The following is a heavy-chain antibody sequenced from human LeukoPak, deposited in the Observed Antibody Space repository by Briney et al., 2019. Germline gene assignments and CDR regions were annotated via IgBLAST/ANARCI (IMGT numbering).Heavy chain of an antibody. CDR1: GGSISSYY. J-gene: IGHJ4*02. V-gene: IGHV4-59*08. CDR2: IYYSGTT. D-gene: IGHD6-13*01. CDR3: ARYRVSYSSSWFPFDY. Sequence: SETLSLTCTVSGGSISSYYWRWIRQPPGKGLEWIGYIYYSGTTNYNPSLKSRVTISVDTSKNQFSLKLTSVTAADTAVYYCARYRVSYSSSWFPFDYWGQGTLVTVSS.